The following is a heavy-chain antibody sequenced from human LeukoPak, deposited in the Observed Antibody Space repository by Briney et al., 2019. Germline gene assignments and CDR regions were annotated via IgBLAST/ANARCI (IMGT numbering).Heavy chain of an antibody. CDR2: ISPNGVIT. CDR1: GFTFGTYW. D-gene: IGHD5-24*01. J-gene: IGHJ4*02. V-gene: IGHV3-23*01. Sequence: GGSLRLSCAASGFTFGTYWMSWVRQAPGKGLEWVSGISPNGVITYYADSVKGRFTISRDNSKGTVYLQMNSLRPEDTAVYYCAKDDAWLQYGNWGRGTLVTVSS. CDR3: AKDDAWLQYGN.